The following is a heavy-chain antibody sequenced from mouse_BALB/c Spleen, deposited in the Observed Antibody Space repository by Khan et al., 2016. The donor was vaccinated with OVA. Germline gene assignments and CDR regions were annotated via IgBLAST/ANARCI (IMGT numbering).Heavy chain of an antibody. Sequence: QVQLKESGAELARPGASVKLSCKSSGYTFTSYWMQWVKQRPGQGLEWIGAIYPGDGDTRYTQKFKGKATLTADKSSSTAYMQLSSLASEDSAVYYCASYRYDYVDYWGQGTTLTVSS. CDR3: ASYRYDYVDY. CDR2: IYPGDGDT. J-gene: IGHJ2*01. D-gene: IGHD2-14*01. V-gene: IGHV1-87*01. CDR1: GYTFTSYW.